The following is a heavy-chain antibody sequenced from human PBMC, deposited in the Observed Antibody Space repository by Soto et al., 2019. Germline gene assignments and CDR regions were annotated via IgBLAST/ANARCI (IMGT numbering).Heavy chain of an antibody. D-gene: IGHD3-22*01. J-gene: IGHJ4*02. V-gene: IGHV3-23*01. CDR1: GFSFSNNS. Sequence: EVQLLQSGGGLAQPGGSLTLSCAASGFSFSNNSMNWVRRAPGKGLEWVSAFMAGGDYRHYADSVKGRFTISRDNSKNTLFLQMNSLRAEDTARYYCAREARYDRGVYHYEGIDYWGQGTLVTVSP. CDR2: FMAGGDYR. CDR3: AREARYDRGVYHYEGIDY.